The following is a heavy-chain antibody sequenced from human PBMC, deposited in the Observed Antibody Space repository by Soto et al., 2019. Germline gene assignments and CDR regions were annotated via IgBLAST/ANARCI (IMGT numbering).Heavy chain of an antibody. Sequence: QVQLVQSGAEEKKPGASVKISCKASGYTFTKYAMHWVRQAPGQSLEWMGWINAGNGNTKYSQKFQGRVTITRDTSTHTAYMELSNLRSEETDVYYCAREQWLGVDYWGQGTLVTVSS. V-gene: IGHV1-3*05. CDR2: INAGNGNT. CDR1: GYTFTKYA. J-gene: IGHJ4*02. D-gene: IGHD6-19*01. CDR3: AREQWLGVDY.